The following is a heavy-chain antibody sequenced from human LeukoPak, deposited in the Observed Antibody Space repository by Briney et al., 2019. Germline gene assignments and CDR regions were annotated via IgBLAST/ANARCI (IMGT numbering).Heavy chain of an antibody. V-gene: IGHV3-7*01. J-gene: IGHJ5*02. CDR3: AREGDLYGSETYYPGRGLGWNWFAP. Sequence: GGSLRLSCAASGFTFSNYWMSWVRQAPGKGLEWVANIRQDGSGKFYVDSVKGRFTISRDNAKNSLYLQMNSLRAEDTAVYYCAREGDLYGSETYYPGRGLGWNWFAPGGQGTLVTVSS. CDR1: GFTFSNYW. D-gene: IGHD3-10*01. CDR2: IRQDGSGK.